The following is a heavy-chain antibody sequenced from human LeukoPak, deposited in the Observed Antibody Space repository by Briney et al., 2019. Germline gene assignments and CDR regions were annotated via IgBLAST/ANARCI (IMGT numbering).Heavy chain of an antibody. CDR2: INPNSGGT. CDR1: GYTFTGYY. CDR3: ARDQLRTTVTIDY. J-gene: IGHJ4*02. D-gene: IGHD4-17*01. Sequence: ASVKVSCKASGYTFTGYYMHWVRQAPGQGLEWMGWINPNSGGTNYAQKFQGRVTMTRDTSISTAYMELSRLRSDDTAVYYCARDQLRTTVTIDYWGQGTLVTVSS. V-gene: IGHV1-2*02.